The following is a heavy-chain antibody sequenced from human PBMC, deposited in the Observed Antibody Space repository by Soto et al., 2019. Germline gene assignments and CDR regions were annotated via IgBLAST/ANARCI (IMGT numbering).Heavy chain of an antibody. V-gene: IGHV1-46*01. D-gene: IGHD6-19*01. CDR3: ARDLGYSSGWSHFDY. Sequence: ASVKVSCKASGYILTSYYMHWVRQAPGQGLEWMGIINPSDGSTNYAQKFQGRVTMTRDTSTSTVYMKLSSLRSEDTAVYYCARDLGYSSGWSHFDYWGQGTLVTISS. CDR2: INPSDGST. J-gene: IGHJ4*02. CDR1: GYILTSYY.